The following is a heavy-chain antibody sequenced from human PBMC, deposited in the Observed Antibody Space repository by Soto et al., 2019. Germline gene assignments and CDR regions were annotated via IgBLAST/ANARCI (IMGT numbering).Heavy chain of an antibody. V-gene: IGHV5-51*01. CDR1: GYSFTSYW. Sequence: LGESLKISCKGSGYSFTSYWIGWVRQMPGKGLEWMGIIYPGDSDTRYSPSFQGQVTISADKSISTAYLQWSSLKASDTAMYYCACSYDDRYSGYDYYGFDAWGQGTPVTVSS. CDR3: ACSYDDRYSGYDYYGFDA. J-gene: IGHJ5*01. CDR2: IYPGDSDT. D-gene: IGHD5-12*01.